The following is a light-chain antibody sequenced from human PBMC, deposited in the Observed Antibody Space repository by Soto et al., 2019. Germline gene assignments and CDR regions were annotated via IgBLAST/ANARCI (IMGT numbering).Light chain of an antibody. CDR1: QIISSF. Sequence: DIQMTQSPSSLSASVGDRVTITCRASQIISSFLNWYQQEPGKAPKLLIYGASSLQRGVPSTFSGGGSGTDFTLTIGSLQPEDFATYYCQQSYSTPYTFGQGTELEIK. J-gene: IGKJ2*01. V-gene: IGKV1-39*01. CDR3: QQSYSTPYT. CDR2: GAS.